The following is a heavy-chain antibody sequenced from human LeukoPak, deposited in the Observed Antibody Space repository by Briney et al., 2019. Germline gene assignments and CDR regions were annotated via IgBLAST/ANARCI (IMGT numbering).Heavy chain of an antibody. V-gene: IGHV1-46*01. CDR3: ARDGYNYGDAAFDI. CDR1: GYTFTNYY. J-gene: IGHJ3*02. CDR2: INPSGGST. Sequence: ASVKVSCKASGYTFTNYYMHWVRQAPGQGLEWMGIINPSGGSTSYAQNFQGRVTMTRDTSTSTVYMELNSLRSEDTAVYYCARDGYNYGDAAFDIWGQGTMVTVSS. D-gene: IGHD5-24*01.